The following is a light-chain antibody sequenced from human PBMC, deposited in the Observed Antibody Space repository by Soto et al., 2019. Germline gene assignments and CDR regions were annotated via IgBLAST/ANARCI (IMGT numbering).Light chain of an antibody. CDR3: QQYNKWPPVT. Sequence: EIVLTQSPATLSLSPGERVTLSCRASQSVGSYLAWYQQSPGQAPRLLIYGASTRATGIPARFSGSGSGTDFTLTISSLQSEDFAVYYCQQYNKWPPVTFGQGTKLAIK. J-gene: IGKJ2*01. CDR1: QSVGSY. V-gene: IGKV3-15*01. CDR2: GAS.